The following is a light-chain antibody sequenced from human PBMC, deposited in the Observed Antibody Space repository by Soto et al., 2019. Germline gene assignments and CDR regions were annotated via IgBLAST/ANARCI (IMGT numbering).Light chain of an antibody. Sequence: IVMTQSPATLSVSPGERFTLSCRASQSVRNNLAWYQQKPGQAPRLLIYEASIRATGVPARFSGSGYGTEFTLIISSLQSEDFAVYYCQQHDVWPATFGQGTKV. CDR3: QQHDVWPAT. V-gene: IGKV3-15*01. CDR2: EAS. J-gene: IGKJ1*01. CDR1: QSVRNN.